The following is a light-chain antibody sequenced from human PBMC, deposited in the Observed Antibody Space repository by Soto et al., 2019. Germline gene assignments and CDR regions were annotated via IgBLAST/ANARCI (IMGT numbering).Light chain of an antibody. J-gene: IGLJ2*01. V-gene: IGLV2-11*01. CDR3: CSYAVSSTFV. Sequence: QSALTQPRSVSGSPGQSVTISCTGTSSDIGAYNHVSWYQQHPGKAPKLMIYDVSKWPSGVPDRFSGSKSGNTASLTISGLQAEDEADYYCCSYAVSSTFVFGGGTKLTVL. CDR1: SSDIGAYNH. CDR2: DVS.